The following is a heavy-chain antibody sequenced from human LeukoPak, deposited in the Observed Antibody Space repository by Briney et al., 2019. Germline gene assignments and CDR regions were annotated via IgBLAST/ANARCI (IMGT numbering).Heavy chain of an antibody. Sequence: SETLSLTCAVYGGSFSGYYWSWIRQPPGKGLEWIGEINHSGSTNYNPSLKSRATISVDTSKNQFSLKLSSVTAADTAVYYCARSAVVSANAFDIWGQGTMVTVSS. CDR1: GGSFSGYY. CDR3: ARSAVVSANAFDI. V-gene: IGHV4-34*01. CDR2: INHSGST. D-gene: IGHD3-22*01. J-gene: IGHJ3*02.